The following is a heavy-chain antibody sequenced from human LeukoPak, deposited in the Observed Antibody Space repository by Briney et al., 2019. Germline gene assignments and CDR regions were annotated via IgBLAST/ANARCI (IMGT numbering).Heavy chain of an antibody. CDR1: GFTFSSFT. V-gene: IGHV3-21*04. CDR3: ASDCLRLRVY. J-gene: IGHJ4*02. D-gene: IGHD5/OR15-5a*01. Sequence: PGGSLRLSCAASGFTFSSFTMNWVRQARGKGLEWVSSITSSSTYTYYADSVKGRFTISRDNAKNSLYLQMNSLRAEDTAVYYCASDCLRLRVYWGQGTLVTVSS. CDR2: ITSSSTYT.